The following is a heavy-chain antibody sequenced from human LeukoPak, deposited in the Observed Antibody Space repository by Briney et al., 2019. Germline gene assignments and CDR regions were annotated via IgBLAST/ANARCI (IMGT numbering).Heavy chain of an antibody. CDR3: ARDDYVWGSYRRRQFDY. V-gene: IGHV1-46*01. Sequence: ASVKVSCKAPGYTFTSCYMHWVRQAPGQGLEWMGIINPSGGSTSYAQKFQGRVTMTRDMSTSTDYMELSSLRSEDTAVYYCARDDYVWGSYRRRQFDYWGQGTLVTVSS. CDR2: INPSGGST. D-gene: IGHD3-16*02. CDR1: GYTFTSCY. J-gene: IGHJ4*02.